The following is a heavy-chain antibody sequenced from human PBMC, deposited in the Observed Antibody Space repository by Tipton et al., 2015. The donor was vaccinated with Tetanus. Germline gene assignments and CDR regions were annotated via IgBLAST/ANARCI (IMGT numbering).Heavy chain of an antibody. V-gene: IGHV5-51*01. Sequence: QLVQSGAEMKKPGDSLRISCRASGYNFAIYWIGWVRQKPGKGLEWVGTIYPDDSQTRYSASFEGQVTISADKSIITDYLQWKSLKATDTAMYFCVRGQTWFDPWGQGSPVTVSS. CDR3: VRGQTWFDP. CDR2: IYPDDSQT. J-gene: IGHJ5*01. CDR1: GYNFAIYW.